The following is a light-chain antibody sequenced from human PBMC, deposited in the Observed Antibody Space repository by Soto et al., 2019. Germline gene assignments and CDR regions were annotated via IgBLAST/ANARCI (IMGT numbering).Light chain of an antibody. Sequence: EIVMTQFPATLSVSPGERATLSCRASQSIDTNLAWYQQKHGQAPRLLMYGAFTRATGIPARFSGSGSGTEFTLTISSLQSEDVALYYCQHYSKWSLTFGGGTKVDIK. CDR3: QHYSKWSLT. J-gene: IGKJ4*01. CDR1: QSIDTN. V-gene: IGKV3-15*01. CDR2: GAF.